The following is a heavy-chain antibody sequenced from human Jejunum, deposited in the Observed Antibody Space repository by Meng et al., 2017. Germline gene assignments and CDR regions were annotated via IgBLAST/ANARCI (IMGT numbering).Heavy chain of an antibody. J-gene: IGHJ4*02. V-gene: IGHV3-30*01. CDR2: ISYDGTDK. Sequence: GGSLRLSCAASGFTFSSYAIHWVRQAPGKGLEWVSVISYDGTDKYYAESVRGRFTISRDNSKYTLHLQMDSLTADDPAVYYCTRGPPFGGLVNSYLDYWGQGILVTVSS. CDR1: GFTFSSYA. CDR3: TRGPPFGGLVNSYLDY. D-gene: IGHD3-16*01.